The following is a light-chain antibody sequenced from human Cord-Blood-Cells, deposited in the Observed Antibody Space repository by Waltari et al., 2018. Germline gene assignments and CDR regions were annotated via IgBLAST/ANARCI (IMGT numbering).Light chain of an antibody. V-gene: IGKV4-1*01. CDR1: QSVLYSSNNKNY. CDR2: WAS. Sequence: DIVMTQSPDSLAVSLGERATTNCKSSQSVLYSSNNKNYLAWYQQKPGQPPKLLIYWASTRESGVPDRFSGSGSGTDFTLTISSLQAEDVAVYYCQQYYSTPLTFGGGTKVESK. J-gene: IGKJ4*01. CDR3: QQYYSTPLT.